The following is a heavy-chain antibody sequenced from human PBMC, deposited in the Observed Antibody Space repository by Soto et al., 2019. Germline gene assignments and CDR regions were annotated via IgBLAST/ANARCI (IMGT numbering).Heavy chain of an antibody. CDR2: IIPIFGTA. V-gene: IGHV1-69*12. CDR1: GGTFSSYA. Sequence: QVQLVQSGAEVKKPGSSVKVSCKASGGTFSSYAISWVRQAPGQGLEWMGGIIPIFGTANYAQKFQGRVTITADESTSTAHMELSSLRAEDTAVYYGASPMGVRFLDPVRSYGMDAWGQGTTVTVSS. J-gene: IGHJ6*02. D-gene: IGHD3-3*01. CDR3: ASPMGVRFLDPVRSYGMDA.